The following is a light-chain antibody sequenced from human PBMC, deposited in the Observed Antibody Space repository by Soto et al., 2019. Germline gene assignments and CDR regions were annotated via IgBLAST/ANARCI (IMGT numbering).Light chain of an antibody. CDR1: QSISNW. J-gene: IGKJ4*01. CDR3: QQYYSYPLT. CDR2: DAS. V-gene: IGKV1-5*01. Sequence: DIQMTQSPSTLSASVGDRVTITCRASQSISNWLAWYQQKPGKAPNLLIYDASTLASGVPSRFSGSASGTAFTLTISSLQPDDFATYYCQQYYSYPLTFGGGTKVDIK.